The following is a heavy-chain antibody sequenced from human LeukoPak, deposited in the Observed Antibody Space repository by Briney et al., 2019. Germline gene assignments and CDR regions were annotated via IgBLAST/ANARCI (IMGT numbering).Heavy chain of an antibody. CDR3: AKMWWSGYPHGVDY. Sequence: SWGSLRLSCAASGFTFSRYAMHWVRQVPGKGLEWVALISYDGSNKYYVDSVKGRFTISRDNSKYTLYLQMNSLRAEDTAVYYCAKMWWSGYPHGVDYWGQGTLVTVSS. J-gene: IGHJ4*02. CDR1: GFTFSRYA. CDR2: ISYDGSNK. V-gene: IGHV3-30*18. D-gene: IGHD3-3*01.